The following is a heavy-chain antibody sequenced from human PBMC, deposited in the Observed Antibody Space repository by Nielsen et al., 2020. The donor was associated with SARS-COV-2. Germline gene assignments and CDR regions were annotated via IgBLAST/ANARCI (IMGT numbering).Heavy chain of an antibody. D-gene: IGHD2-21*02. CDR1: GYTFTGYY. J-gene: IGHJ4*02. CDR3: ARIARTVTAWGYYFDY. V-gene: IGHV1-2*06. Sequence: ASVKVSCKASGYTFTGYYMHWVRQAPGQGLEWMGRINPNSGGTNYAQKFQGRVTMTRDTSISTAYMELSSLRSEDTAVYYCARIARTVTAWGYYFDYWGQGTLVTVSS. CDR2: INPNSGGT.